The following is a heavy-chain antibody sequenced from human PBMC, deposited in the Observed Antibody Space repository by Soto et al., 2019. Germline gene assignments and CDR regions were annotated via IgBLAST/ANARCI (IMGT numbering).Heavy chain of an antibody. CDR2: ISSNTSHT. Sequence: QVQLVESGGGLVKPGGSLRLSCAVSGFTFSDYYMTWIRQAPGKGLEWVSDISSNTSHTNYADSVKGRFTISRDNAKNSLFLQMNSLRAEDTAVYYCARGRGAAADYFDFWGQGTLVTVSS. CDR3: ARGRGAAADYFDF. J-gene: IGHJ4*02. D-gene: IGHD6-13*01. V-gene: IGHV3-11*05. CDR1: GFTFSDYY.